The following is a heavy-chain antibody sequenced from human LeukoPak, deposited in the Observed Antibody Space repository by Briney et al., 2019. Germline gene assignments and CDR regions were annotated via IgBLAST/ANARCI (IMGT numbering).Heavy chain of an antibody. CDR1: GGTFSSYA. D-gene: IGHD6-13*01. Sequence: GASVKVSRKASGGTFSSYAISWVRQAPGQGLEWMGGIIPIFGTANYAQKFQGRVTITADESTSTAYMELSSLRSEDTAVYYCARAGQQLARSYYFDYWGQGTLVTVSS. CDR2: IIPIFGTA. J-gene: IGHJ4*02. CDR3: ARAGQQLARSYYFDY. V-gene: IGHV1-69*13.